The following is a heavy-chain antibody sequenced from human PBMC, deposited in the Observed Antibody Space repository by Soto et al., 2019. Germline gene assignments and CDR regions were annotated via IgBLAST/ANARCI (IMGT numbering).Heavy chain of an antibody. D-gene: IGHD3-3*01. CDR2: IDPSDSYT. Sequence: GESLKISCKGSEYSFTSYWISWVRQMPGKGLEWMGRIDPSDSYTNYSPSFQGHVTISADKSISTAYLQWSSLKASDTAMYYCARLTSFGVVTYYYYGMDVWGQGTTVTVSS. J-gene: IGHJ6*02. V-gene: IGHV5-10-1*01. CDR3: ARLTSFGVVTYYYYGMDV. CDR1: EYSFTSYW.